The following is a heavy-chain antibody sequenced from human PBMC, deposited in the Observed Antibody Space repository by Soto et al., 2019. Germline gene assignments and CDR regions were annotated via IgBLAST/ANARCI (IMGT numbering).Heavy chain of an antibody. Sequence: QVQLVESGGGVVQPGRSLRLSCAASGFTFSSYGMHWVRQAPGKGLEWVAVISYDGSNKYYADSVKGRFTISRDKSKNTLYLQMNSLRAEDTAVYYCAKDRGYSGYDNDFDYWGQGTLVTVSS. V-gene: IGHV3-30*18. D-gene: IGHD5-12*01. J-gene: IGHJ4*02. CDR2: ISYDGSNK. CDR3: AKDRGYSGYDNDFDY. CDR1: GFTFSSYG.